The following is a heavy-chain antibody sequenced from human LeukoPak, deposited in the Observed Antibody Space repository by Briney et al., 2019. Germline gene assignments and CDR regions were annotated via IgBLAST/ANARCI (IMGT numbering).Heavy chain of an antibody. J-gene: IGHJ4*02. Sequence: PGGSLRLACAASGFTFSSYGMHWVRQAPGKGLEWVAFIRYDGSNKYYADSVKGRFTISRDNSKNTLYLQMNSLRAEDTAVYYCAKEHSGYDGGSFDYWGQGTLVTVSS. CDR2: IRYDGSNK. V-gene: IGHV3-30*02. CDR3: AKEHSGYDGGSFDY. D-gene: IGHD5-12*01. CDR1: GFTFSSYG.